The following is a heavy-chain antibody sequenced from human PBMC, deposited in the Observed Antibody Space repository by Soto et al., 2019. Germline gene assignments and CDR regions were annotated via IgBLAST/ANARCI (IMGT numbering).Heavy chain of an antibody. Sequence: QVQLVQSGAEVKKPGASVKVSCMASGYTFTDYFIHWVRQAPGQGFEWMGWINPKSRGTTYAQKFQGRVTMTRDTSNTTAYMELRGLRSDDTAIYYCARVTLRAGNWFDPWGQGTLVTVSS. V-gene: IGHV1-2*02. CDR2: INPKSRGT. CDR3: ARVTLRAGNWFDP. CDR1: GYTFTDYF. J-gene: IGHJ5*02.